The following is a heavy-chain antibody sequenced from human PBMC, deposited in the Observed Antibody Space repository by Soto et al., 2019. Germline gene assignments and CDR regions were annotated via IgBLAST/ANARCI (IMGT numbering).Heavy chain of an antibody. Sequence: QVQLVQSGAEVKKAGASVKVSCKASGYTFTSYGISWVRQAPGQGLEWMGWISAYNGNTNYAQKLQGRVTMTTDTSTSTDYMELRSRRSDDTAVYYCARDRGYAYCGGDCYSDWGQGPLVTVSS. V-gene: IGHV1-18*01. CDR3: ARDRGYAYCGGDCYSD. D-gene: IGHD2-21*02. CDR1: GYTFTSYG. J-gene: IGHJ4*02. CDR2: ISAYNGNT.